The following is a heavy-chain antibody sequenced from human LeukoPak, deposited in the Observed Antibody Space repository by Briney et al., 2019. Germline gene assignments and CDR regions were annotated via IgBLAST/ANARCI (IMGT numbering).Heavy chain of an antibody. D-gene: IGHD6-13*01. V-gene: IGHV3-7*01. Sequence: PGGSLRLSCTASGFTFGSYWMNWVRQAPGKGLEWVAIIKGDGSDKNYVESVKGRFTVSRDNAKNSLYLQMNSLRAEDTAVYYCARGSSWYDYWGQGTLVTVSS. CDR1: GFTFGSYW. J-gene: IGHJ4*02. CDR2: IKGDGSDK. CDR3: ARGSSWYDY.